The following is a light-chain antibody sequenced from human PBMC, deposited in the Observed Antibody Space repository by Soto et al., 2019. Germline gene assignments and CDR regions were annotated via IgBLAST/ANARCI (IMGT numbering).Light chain of an antibody. CDR1: QSVRSTY. V-gene: IGKV3-15*01. CDR3: QQYNNWPFS. Sequence: ETVLTQSPCTLSLSPGEGATLSCRASQSVRSTYLVWYQQKPGQAPRLLIYDVSIRATGVPARFSATGSETDFTLTISGLQSEDSAVYFCQQYNNWPFSFGQGTRLEIK. CDR2: DVS. J-gene: IGKJ5*01.